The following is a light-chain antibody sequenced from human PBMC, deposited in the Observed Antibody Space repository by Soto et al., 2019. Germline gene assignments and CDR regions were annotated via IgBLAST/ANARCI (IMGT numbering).Light chain of an antibody. V-gene: IGKV4-1*01. CDR2: WAS. CDR1: QSVLYSSNNKNY. CDR3: QQYYSTPYT. J-gene: IGKJ2*01. Sequence: DIVMTQSPDSLAVSLGERATINCKSSQSVLYSSNNKNYLAWYQQKPGQPPKLLIYWASTRESGVPDRFSGSGSATDVTLTISSLQAEDVAVYYCQQYYSTPYTFGQGTKLEIK.